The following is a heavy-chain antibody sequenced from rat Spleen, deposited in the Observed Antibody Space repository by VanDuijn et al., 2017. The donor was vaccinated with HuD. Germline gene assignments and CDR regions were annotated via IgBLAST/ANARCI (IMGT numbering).Heavy chain of an antibody. D-gene: IGHD4-3*01. V-gene: IGHV4-2*01. Sequence: PGKGLEWIAEINKDSSIIKYSPSLKDKLTISRDNAQNTLYLQLNKLKSEDTAIYYCVREESGVRDWGQGTLVTVSS. J-gene: IGHJ3*01. CDR2: INKDSSII. CDR3: VREESGVRD.